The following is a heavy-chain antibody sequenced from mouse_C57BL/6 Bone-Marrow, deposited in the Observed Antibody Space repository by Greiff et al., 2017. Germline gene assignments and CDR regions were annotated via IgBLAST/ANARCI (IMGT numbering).Heavy chain of an antibody. CDR3: ARGRTVFAY. Sequence: EVMLVESEGGLVQPGSSMKLSCTASGFTFSDYYMAWVRQVPEKGLEWVANINYDGSSTYYLDSLKSRFIISRDNAKNILYLQMSSLKSEDTATYYCARGRTVFAYWGQGTLVTVSA. V-gene: IGHV5-16*01. D-gene: IGHD4-1*01. CDR2: INYDGSST. J-gene: IGHJ3*01. CDR1: GFTFSDYY.